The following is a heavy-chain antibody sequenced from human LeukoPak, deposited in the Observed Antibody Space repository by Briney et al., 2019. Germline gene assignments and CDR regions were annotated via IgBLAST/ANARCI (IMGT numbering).Heavy chain of an antibody. CDR2: ISISSSYS. CDR3: AASGGTTAYSWLDP. D-gene: IGHD4-17*01. Sequence: GGSLRLSCAASGFTVSGFTMNWVRQSPGKGLEWVSSISISSSYSYNADSVQGRFIVSRDNAKNLLYLQLDSLRAADTAVYYCAASGGTTAYSWLDPWGRGTLVTVSS. CDR1: GFTVSGFT. V-gene: IGHV3-21*01. J-gene: IGHJ5*02.